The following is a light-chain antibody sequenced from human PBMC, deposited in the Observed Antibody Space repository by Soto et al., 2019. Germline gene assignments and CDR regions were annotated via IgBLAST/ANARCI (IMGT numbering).Light chain of an antibody. J-gene: IGKJ4*01. CDR2: DAS. Sequence: ELELTLNQGTRSLSARDGDIGCCRVIKTVRNNYLAWYQQKPGQAPRLLIYDASSRATGIPDRFSGVGSGTDFTLTVRRLEPEYFAVYSCRQYGRSLRVGFGGGTKVDIK. V-gene: IGKV3-20*01. CDR3: RQYGRSLRVG. CDR1: KTVRNNY.